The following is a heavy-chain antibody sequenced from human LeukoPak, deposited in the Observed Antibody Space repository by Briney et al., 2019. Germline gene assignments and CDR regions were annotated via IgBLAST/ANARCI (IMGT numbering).Heavy chain of an antibody. CDR3: AKRLFPGIAAAEGFDY. CDR2: ISGSGGST. V-gene: IGHV3-23*01. Sequence: GGSLRLSCAASGFTFSSYAMSWVRQAPGKGLEWVSAISGSGGSTYYADSVKGRFTISRDNSKNTLYLQMNSLRAEDTAVYYCAKRLFPGIAAAEGFDYWGQGTQVTVSS. J-gene: IGHJ4*02. D-gene: IGHD6-13*01. CDR1: GFTFSSYA.